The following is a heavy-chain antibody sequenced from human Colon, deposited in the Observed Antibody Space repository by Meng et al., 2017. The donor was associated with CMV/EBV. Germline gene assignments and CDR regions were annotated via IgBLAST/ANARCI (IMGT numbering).Heavy chain of an antibody. J-gene: IGHJ4*03. D-gene: IGHD6-19*01. CDR1: GFTFSSYG. CDR2: IRYDGSNK. Sequence: GESLKISCAASGFTFSSYGMHWVRQAPGKGLEWVAFIRYDGSNKYYADSVKGRFTISRDNSKNTLYLQMNSLRAEDTAVYYCAKPPIAVAGKYFDYWGQGTTVTVSS. CDR3: AKPPIAVAGKYFDY. V-gene: IGHV3-30*02.